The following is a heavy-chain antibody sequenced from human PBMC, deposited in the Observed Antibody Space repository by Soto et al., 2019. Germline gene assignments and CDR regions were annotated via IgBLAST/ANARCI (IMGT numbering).Heavy chain of an antibody. D-gene: IGHD5-12*01. CDR1: GYSFTSYW. J-gene: IGHJ6*02. CDR3: ARHRKGGYDWVYYYYGMDV. CDR2: IYPGDSDT. Sequence: GESLKISCKGSGYSFTSYWIGWVRQMPGKGLEWMGIIYPGDSDTKYSPSFQGQVTISADKSISTAYLQWSSLKASDTAMYYCARHRKGGYDWVYYYYGMDVWGQGTTVTVSS. V-gene: IGHV5-51*01.